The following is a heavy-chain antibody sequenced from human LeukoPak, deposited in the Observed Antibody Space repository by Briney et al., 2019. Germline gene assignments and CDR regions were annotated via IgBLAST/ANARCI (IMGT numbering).Heavy chain of an antibody. CDR2: ISWNSGSI. Sequence: GGSLRLSCAASGFTFDDYAMHWVRQAPGKGLEWVSGISWNSGSIGYADSVKGRFTISRDNAKNSLYLQMNSLRAEDTALYYCAKAHGYCSSTSCYHGDAFDIWGQGTMVTVSS. J-gene: IGHJ3*02. V-gene: IGHV3-9*01. CDR3: AKAHGYCSSTSCYHGDAFDI. CDR1: GFTFDDYA. D-gene: IGHD2-2*03.